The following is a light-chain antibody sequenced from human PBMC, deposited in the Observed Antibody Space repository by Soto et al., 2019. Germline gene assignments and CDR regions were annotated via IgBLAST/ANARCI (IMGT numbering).Light chain of an antibody. J-gene: IGKJ5*01. CDR1: QSVSSN. Sequence: EIVLTQSPGTLSLSPGERATLSCRASQSVSSNLAWYQQKPGQAPRLLIYGASTRATGIPARFSGSGSGTEFTLTISSLQSEDFAVYYCQQYSNWPPGTFGQGTRLEIK. CDR2: GAS. V-gene: IGKV3-15*01. CDR3: QQYSNWPPGT.